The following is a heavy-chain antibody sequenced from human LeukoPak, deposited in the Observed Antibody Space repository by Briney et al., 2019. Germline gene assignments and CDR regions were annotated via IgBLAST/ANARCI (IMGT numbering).Heavy chain of an antibody. CDR1: GFTFSSYS. D-gene: IGHD3-3*01. V-gene: IGHV3-21*04. CDR3: ASGRDFGVVFDH. Sequence: GGSLRLSCAASGFTFSSYSMNWVRQAPGKGLEWVSSISSSSSYIYYADSVKGRFTISRDDSKNTVSLQMNSLRAEDTAVYYCASGRDFGVVFDHWGQGTLVTVSS. J-gene: IGHJ4*02. CDR2: ISSSSSYI.